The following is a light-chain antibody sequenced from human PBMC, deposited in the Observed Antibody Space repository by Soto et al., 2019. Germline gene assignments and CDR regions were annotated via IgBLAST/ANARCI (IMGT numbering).Light chain of an antibody. CDR1: QSVSNNY. CDR2: VAS. Sequence: EIVLTQSPGTLSLSPGERATLSCRASQSVSNNYIAWYQQKPGQAPRLLIYVASNRATGIPDRFSGSGSVTDSVLTISYLQPEDFATYDCQHPYRTPGTFGQETRVDLK. CDR3: QHPYRTPGT. V-gene: IGKV3-20*01. J-gene: IGKJ1*01.